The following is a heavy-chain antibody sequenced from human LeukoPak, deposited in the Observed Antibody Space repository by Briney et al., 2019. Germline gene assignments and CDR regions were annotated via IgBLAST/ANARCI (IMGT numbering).Heavy chain of an antibody. J-gene: IGHJ6*03. D-gene: IGHD3-16*01. CDR3: ARETSQKGAHYMDV. CDR2: IFHSGST. Sequence: SETLSLTCTVSGGSLASGYYWGWIRQPPGKGLEWIASIFHSGSTFYNPSVKSRVTISVDTSKNQFSLTLRSVTAADTAVYYCARETSQKGAHYMDVWGKGTTVTISS. CDR1: GGSLASGYY. V-gene: IGHV4-38-2*02.